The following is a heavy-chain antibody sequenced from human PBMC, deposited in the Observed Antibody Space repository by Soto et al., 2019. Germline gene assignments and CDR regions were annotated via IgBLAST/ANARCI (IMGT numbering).Heavy chain of an antibody. V-gene: IGHV4-59*08. D-gene: IGHD3-3*01. CDR1: GGSISRYY. CDR3: AAQARYYDFWSGYL. J-gene: IGHJ5*02. CDR2: IYYSGST. Sequence: SETLSLTCTVSGGSISRYYCSWIRQPPGKGLEWIGYIYYSGSTNYNPSLKSRVTISVDTSKNQFSLKLSSVTAADTAVYYCAAQARYYDFWSGYLWGQGTLVTVSS.